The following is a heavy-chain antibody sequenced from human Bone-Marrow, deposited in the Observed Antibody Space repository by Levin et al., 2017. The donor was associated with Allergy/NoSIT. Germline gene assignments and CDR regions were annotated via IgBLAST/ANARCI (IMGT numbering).Heavy chain of an antibody. Sequence: PGGSLRLSCAASGFTFSTYSMNWVRQAPGKGLEWVSSISTRSNYIYYADSVKGRFTISRDNAKNSLYLQMNSLRAEDTAVYYCARDKSQLDAFDIWGQGTMVTVSS. CDR1: GFTFSTYS. V-gene: IGHV3-21*01. CDR3: ARDKSQLDAFDI. J-gene: IGHJ3*02. CDR2: ISTRSNYI.